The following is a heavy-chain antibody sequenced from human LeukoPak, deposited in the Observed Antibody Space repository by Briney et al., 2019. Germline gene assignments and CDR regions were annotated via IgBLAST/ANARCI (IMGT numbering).Heavy chain of an antibody. CDR2: TWYDGSNK. CDR1: GFTFSSYG. V-gene: IGHV3-33*01. CDR3: ARGPANCSSTSCYVNWFDP. Sequence: GGSLRLSCAASGFTFSSYGMHWVRQAPGKGLEWVAVTWYDGSNKYYADSVKGRFTISRDNSKNTLYLQMNSLRAEDTAVYYCARGPANCSSTSCYVNWFDPWGQGTLVTVSS. D-gene: IGHD2-2*01. J-gene: IGHJ5*02.